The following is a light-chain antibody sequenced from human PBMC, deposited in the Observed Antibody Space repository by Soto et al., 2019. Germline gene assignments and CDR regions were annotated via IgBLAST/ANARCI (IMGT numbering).Light chain of an antibody. CDR2: EVT. Sequence: QSVLAQPSSVSGSPGQSITISCTGTSTDVGGYNYVSWYQHHSGKAPKLLIYEVTNRPSGISDRFSGSKSVNTASLTISGLQAEDESDYYCCSYAGSSTYVFGTGTKVTVL. V-gene: IGLV2-14*01. CDR1: STDVGGYNY. CDR3: CSYAGSSTYV. J-gene: IGLJ1*01.